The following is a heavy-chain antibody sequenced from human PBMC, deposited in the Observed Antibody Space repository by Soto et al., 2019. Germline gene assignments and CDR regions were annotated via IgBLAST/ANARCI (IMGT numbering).Heavy chain of an antibody. J-gene: IGHJ4*02. CDR2: ISYDGSNK. CDR3: AKDKPPLTTVVTTSDFDY. V-gene: IGHV3-30*18. CDR1: GFTFSSYG. D-gene: IGHD4-17*01. Sequence: GGSLRLSCAASGFTFSSYGMHWVRQAPGKGLEWVAVISYDGSNKYYADSVKGRFTISRDNSKNTLYLQMNSLRAEDTAVYYCAKDKPPLTTVVTTSDFDYWGQGT.